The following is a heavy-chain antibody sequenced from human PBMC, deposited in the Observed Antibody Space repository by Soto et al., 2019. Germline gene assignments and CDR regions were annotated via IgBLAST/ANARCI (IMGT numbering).Heavy chain of an antibody. D-gene: IGHD1-1*01. CDR2: INPNSGRT. Sequence: QVQLVQSGAEVKKPGASVSVSCTGSGCTFTDYFLHWVRQAPGQGLEWMGWINPNSGRTHFAPKLQAGVTMTRDASISTVYLVLDSLTSDDTAMYYCARVTATSPDAWLDPWGPGTLVIVSS. V-gene: IGHV1-2*02. J-gene: IGHJ5*02. CDR1: GCTFTDYF. CDR3: ARVTATSPDAWLDP.